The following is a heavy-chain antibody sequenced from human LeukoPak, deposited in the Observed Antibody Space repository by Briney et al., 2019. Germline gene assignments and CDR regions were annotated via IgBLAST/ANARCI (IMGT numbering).Heavy chain of an antibody. CDR3: AKAIRNLGWYFDL. CDR1: GFTFSSYA. J-gene: IGHJ2*01. D-gene: IGHD3-3*01. CDR2: VTGSGNTR. Sequence: PGGSLRLSCAASGFTFSSYAMSWVRQAPGKGLEWVSGVTGSGNTRYYADSVKGRFTISRDNSKNTLYLQMDSVRAEDTAVYYCAKAIRNLGWYFDLWGRGTLVTVSS. V-gene: IGHV3-23*01.